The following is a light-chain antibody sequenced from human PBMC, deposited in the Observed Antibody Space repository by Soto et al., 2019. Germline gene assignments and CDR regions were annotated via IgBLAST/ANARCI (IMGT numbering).Light chain of an antibody. CDR1: QSVSSN. V-gene: IGKV3-11*01. J-gene: IGKJ5*01. CDR3: QQRSSSIT. CDR2: DAS. Sequence: IEMTQSPATLSVSPVERATLSCRASQSVSSNLVWYQQKPGQAPRLLIYDASNRATGIPARFSGSGSGTDFTLTVTSLEPEDFAVYYCQQRSSSITFGQGTRLEIK.